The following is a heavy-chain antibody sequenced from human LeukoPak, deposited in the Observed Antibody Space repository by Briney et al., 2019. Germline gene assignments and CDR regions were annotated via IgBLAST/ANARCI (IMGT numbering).Heavy chain of an antibody. J-gene: IGHJ4*02. CDR1: GGSISSYY. CDR2: IYYSGST. CDR3: AREYYGSGI. V-gene: IGHV4-59*01. Sequence: SETLSLTCTVSGGSISSYYWSWIRQPPGKGLEWIGYIYYSGSTNYNPSLKSRVAISVDTSKNQFSLKLSSVTAADTAVYYCAREYYGSGIWGQGTLVTVSS. D-gene: IGHD3-10*01.